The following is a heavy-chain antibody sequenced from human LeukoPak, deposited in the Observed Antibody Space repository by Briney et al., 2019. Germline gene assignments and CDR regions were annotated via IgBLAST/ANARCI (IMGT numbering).Heavy chain of an antibody. CDR1: GFTFSSYW. Sequence: GGSLRLSCVASGFTFSSYWMHWVRQAPGKGLVWVSRINPDGSSKTYADSVKGRFTISRDNAKNTLYLQMNSLRAEDTAVYYCAKELDGHGLKGGNEFWGQGTLVTVSS. J-gene: IGHJ4*02. CDR2: INPDGSSK. V-gene: IGHV3-74*03. D-gene: IGHD3/OR15-3a*01. CDR3: AKELDGHGLKGGNEF.